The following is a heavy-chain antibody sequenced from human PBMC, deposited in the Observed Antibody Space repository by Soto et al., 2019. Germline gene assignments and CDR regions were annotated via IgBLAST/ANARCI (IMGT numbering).Heavy chain of an antibody. J-gene: IGHJ4*02. CDR3: ISHSPEDMKRT. CDR1: GFTFSGSS. Sequence: EVQLVESGGGLVQPGGSLKLSCAASGFTFSGSSVHWVRQASGKGLEWVGRIRNKVHSYATAYAASVRSRFTISRDDSKNTTFLQMKSLNTEDTAVYYCISHSPEDMKRTWGQGTLVTVSS. CDR2: IRNKVHSYAT. V-gene: IGHV3-73*02. D-gene: IGHD2-15*01.